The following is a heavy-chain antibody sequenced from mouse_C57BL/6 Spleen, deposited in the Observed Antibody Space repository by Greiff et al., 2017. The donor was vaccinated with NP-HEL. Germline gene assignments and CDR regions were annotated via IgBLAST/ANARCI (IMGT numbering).Heavy chain of an antibody. CDR1: GYTFTDYY. Sequence: QVQLKESGPELVKPGASVKISCKASGYTFTDYYINWVKQRPGQGLEWIGWIFPGSGSTYYNEKFKGKATLTVDKSSSTAYMLLRSLTSEDSAVYFCARGGHGYYVGYWGQGTTLTVSS. CDR3: ARGGHGYYVGY. D-gene: IGHD2-2*01. CDR2: IFPGSGST. J-gene: IGHJ2*01. V-gene: IGHV1-75*01.